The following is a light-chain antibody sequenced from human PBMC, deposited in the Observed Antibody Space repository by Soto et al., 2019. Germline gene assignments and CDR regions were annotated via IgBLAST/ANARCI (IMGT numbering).Light chain of an antibody. CDR1: QSVSNF. V-gene: IGKV3-11*01. J-gene: IGKJ4*01. CDR3: QQRSDWPPVT. CDR2: DAS. Sequence: EIVLTQSPATLSLSPGERATLSCRASQSVSNFLAWYQQKPGQAPRLLIYDASNRATGIPVRFSGSGSGTDFPLTISSLEPEDFAVYYCQQRSDWPPVTFGGGTKVEIK.